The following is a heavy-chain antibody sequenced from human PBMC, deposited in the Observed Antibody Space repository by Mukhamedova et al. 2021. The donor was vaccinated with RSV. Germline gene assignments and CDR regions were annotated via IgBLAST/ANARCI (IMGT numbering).Heavy chain of an antibody. CDR2: IYSGGST. J-gene: IGHJ6*03. CDR3: ARERGIDDYYYYYMDV. V-gene: IGHV3-53*01. D-gene: IGHD3-10*01. Sequence: GKGLEWVSVIYSGGSTYYGDSVKGRFTISRDNSKNTLYLQMNSLRAEDTAVYYCARERGIDDYYYYYMDVWGEGTTVTVSS.